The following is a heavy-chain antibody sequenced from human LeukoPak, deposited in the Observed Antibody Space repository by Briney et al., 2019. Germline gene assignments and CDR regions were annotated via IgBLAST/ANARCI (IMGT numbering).Heavy chain of an antibody. CDR2: ISSSYI. D-gene: IGHD3-10*01. Sequence: GGSLRLSCAASGFTFSGYSMNWVRQAPGKGLEWVSSISSSYIYYADSVKGRFTISRDNAKNSLYLQMNSLRAEDTAVYYCARVINGKREYYFDYWGQGTLVTVSS. CDR3: ARVINGKREYYFDY. CDR1: GFTFSGYS. V-gene: IGHV3-21*01. J-gene: IGHJ4*02.